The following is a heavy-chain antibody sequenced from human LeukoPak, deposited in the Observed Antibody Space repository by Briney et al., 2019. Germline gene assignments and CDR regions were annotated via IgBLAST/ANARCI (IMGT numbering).Heavy chain of an antibody. J-gene: IGHJ4*02. Sequence: PGRSLRLSCAASGFTFSSYGMHWVRPAPGKGLEWVAVIWYDGSNKYYTDSVKGRFTISRDNSKNTLYLQMNSLRVEDTAVYYCARWGSGKSFDHWGQGTLVTVSS. D-gene: IGHD3-10*01. V-gene: IGHV3-33*08. CDR1: GFTFSSYG. CDR2: IWYDGSNK. CDR3: ARWGSGKSFDH.